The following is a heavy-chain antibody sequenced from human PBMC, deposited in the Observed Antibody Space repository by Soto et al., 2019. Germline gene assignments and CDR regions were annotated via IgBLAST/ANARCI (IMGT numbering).Heavy chain of an antibody. J-gene: IGHJ4*02. CDR1: GGSISSYY. CDR3: AGAGYVDYCFDC. V-gene: IGHV4-59*01. CDR2: IYYSGST. Sequence: QVQLQESGPGLVKPSETLSLTCTVSGGSISSYYWSWIRQPPGKGLEWIGYIYYSGSTNYNPSLMSRITKSVDTSTDQFSRKLCSVTAADTVVYYCAGAGYVDYCFDCWGQGTLVTVSS. D-gene: IGHD3-9*01.